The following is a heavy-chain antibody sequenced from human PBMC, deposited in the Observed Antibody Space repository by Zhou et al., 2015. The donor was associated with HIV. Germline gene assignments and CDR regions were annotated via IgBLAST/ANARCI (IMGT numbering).Heavy chain of an antibody. Sequence: QVQLVQSGAEVKKPGSSVKVSCKASGGTFSSYTISWVRQAPGQGLEWMGRIIPILGIANYAQKFQGRVTITADKSTSTAYMELSSLRSEDTAVYYCASAGDIVVVVAGLRYYYGMDVWGQGTTVTVSS. CDR1: GGTFSSYT. D-gene: IGHD2-15*01. CDR3: ASAGDIVVVVAGLRYYYGMDV. J-gene: IGHJ6*02. CDR2: IIPILGIA. V-gene: IGHV1-69*02.